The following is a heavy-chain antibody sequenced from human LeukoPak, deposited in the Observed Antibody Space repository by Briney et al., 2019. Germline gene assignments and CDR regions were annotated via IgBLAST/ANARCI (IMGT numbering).Heavy chain of an antibody. CDR3: ARLYSIAAAGFDY. J-gene: IGHJ4*02. CDR2: INHSGST. CDR1: GGSFSGYY. V-gene: IGHV4-34*01. Sequence: SETLSLTCAVYGGSFSGYYWSWIRQPPGKGLEWTGEINHSGSTNYNPSLKSRVTISVDTSKNQFSLKLSSVTAADTAVYYCARLYSIAAAGFDYWGQGTLVTVSS. D-gene: IGHD6-13*01.